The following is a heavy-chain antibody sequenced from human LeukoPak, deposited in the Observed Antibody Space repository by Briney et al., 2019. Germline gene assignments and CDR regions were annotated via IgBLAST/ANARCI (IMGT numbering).Heavy chain of an antibody. CDR1: GGSISSSSHF. D-gene: IGHD2-15*01. CDR3: ARHENIVVVASATAFDY. V-gene: IGHV4-39*01. Sequence: SETLSLTCSVSGGSISSSSHFWGWIRQPPGKGLEWIGSIYYSGNTYYNPSLKSRVTMSVDTSKNHFYLKVTSVTAADTAMYYCARHENIVVVASATAFDYWGQGTLVTVSS. CDR2: IYYSGNT. J-gene: IGHJ4*02.